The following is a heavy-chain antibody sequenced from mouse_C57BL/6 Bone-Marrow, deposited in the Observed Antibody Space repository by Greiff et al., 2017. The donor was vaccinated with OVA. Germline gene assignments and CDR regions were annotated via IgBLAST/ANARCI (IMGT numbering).Heavy chain of an antibody. V-gene: IGHV1-54*01. CDR3: ARFFYGHYYAMDY. D-gene: IGHD2-1*01. CDR1: GYAFTNYL. J-gene: IGHJ4*01. CDR2: INPGSGGT. Sequence: QVQLQQSGAELVRPGTSVKVSCKASGYAFTNYLIEWVKQRPGQGLEWIGVINPGSGGTNSNEKFKGKATLTADKSTSTSYMQLSILTSEDSAVYFCARFFYGHYYAMDYWGQGTSVTVSS.